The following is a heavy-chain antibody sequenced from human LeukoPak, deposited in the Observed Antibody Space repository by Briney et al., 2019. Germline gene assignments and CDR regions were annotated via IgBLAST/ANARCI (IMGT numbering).Heavy chain of an antibody. Sequence: PSETLSLTCTVSGGSISSGDYYWSWIRQPAGKGLEWIGRIYTSGSTNYNPSLKSRVTMSVDTSKNQFSLKLSSVTAADTAVYYCARGTYCSSTSCPDYYYYGMDVWGQGTTVTVSS. CDR1: GGSISSGDYY. J-gene: IGHJ6*02. CDR2: IYTSGST. D-gene: IGHD2-2*01. V-gene: IGHV4-61*02. CDR3: ARGTYCSSTSCPDYYYYGMDV.